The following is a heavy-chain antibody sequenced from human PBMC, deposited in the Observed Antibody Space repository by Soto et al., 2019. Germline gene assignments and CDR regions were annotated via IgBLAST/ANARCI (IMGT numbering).Heavy chain of an antibody. J-gene: IGHJ4*02. CDR1: GFTFSNCG. CDR2: ITSAGDRT. D-gene: IGHD1-26*01. Sequence: GGSLRLSWSASGFTFSNCGMPGVRQAPGKGLEYVSGITSAGDRTYPADSVKDRFTISRDNSKNMLYLQMSSLRVDDTAMYYCVKGNQLLRYYFEYWGQGTPVTFSS. V-gene: IGHV3-64D*06. CDR3: VKGNQLLRYYFEY.